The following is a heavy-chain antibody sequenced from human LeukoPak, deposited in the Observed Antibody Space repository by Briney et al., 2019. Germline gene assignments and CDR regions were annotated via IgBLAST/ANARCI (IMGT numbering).Heavy chain of an antibody. V-gene: IGHV3-73*01. CDR1: GFTFSGSA. D-gene: IGHD5-18*01. J-gene: IGHJ4*02. Sequence: GESLKISCAASGFTFSGSAMHWVRQASGKGLEWVGRIRSKANSYATAYAASVKGRFTISRDDSKNTAYLQMNSLKTEDTAVNYCTRPAVDTAMVNAYRFDYWGQGTLVTVSS. CDR3: TRPAVDTAMVNAYRFDY. CDR2: IRSKANSYAT.